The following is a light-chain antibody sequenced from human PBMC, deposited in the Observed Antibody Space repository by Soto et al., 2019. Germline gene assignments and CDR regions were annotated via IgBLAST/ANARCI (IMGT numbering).Light chain of an antibody. CDR3: QQYNSYSRT. V-gene: IGKV1-5*03. Sequence: DIQMTQSPSTLSASVGDRVTITCRASQSISSWLAWDQQKPGKAPKLLIYKASSLESGVPSRFSGSGSGTEFTLTISSLQRDDFATYYCQQYNSYSRTFGQGTKVEIK. J-gene: IGKJ1*01. CDR2: KAS. CDR1: QSISSW.